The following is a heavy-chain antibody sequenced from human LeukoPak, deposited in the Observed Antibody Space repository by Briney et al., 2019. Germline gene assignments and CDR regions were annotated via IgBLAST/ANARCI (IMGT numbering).Heavy chain of an antibody. CDR1: GGSISSSSYY. J-gene: IGHJ4*02. D-gene: IGHD6-19*01. CDR2: IYYSGST. V-gene: IGHV4-39*07. CDR3: ASYSSGWNEYFDY. Sequence: PSETLSLTCTVSGGSISSSSYYWGWIRQPPGKGLEWIGSIYYSGSTYYNPSLKSRVTISVDTSKNQFSLKLSSVTAADTAVYYCASYSSGWNEYFDYWGQGTLVTVSS.